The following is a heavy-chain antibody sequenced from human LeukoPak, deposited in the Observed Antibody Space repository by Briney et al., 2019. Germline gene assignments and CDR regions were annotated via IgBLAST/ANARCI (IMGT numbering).Heavy chain of an antibody. J-gene: IGHJ4*02. D-gene: IGHD6-13*01. CDR1: GFTFSGSA. CDR2: IRSKTNNYAT. Sequence: PGGSLRLSCAASGFTFSGSAMHWVRQASGKGLEWVGRIRSKTNNYATAYVASVKGRFTISRDDSKSIAYLQMNSLKTEDTAVYYCTRVGIAAAGAFDYWGQGTLVTVSS. V-gene: IGHV3-73*01. CDR3: TRVGIAAAGAFDY.